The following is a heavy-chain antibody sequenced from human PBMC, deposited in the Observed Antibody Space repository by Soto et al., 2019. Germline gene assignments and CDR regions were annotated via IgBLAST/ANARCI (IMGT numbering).Heavy chain of an antibody. V-gene: IGHV1-3*01. CDR2: INAGNGNT. Sequence: ASVKVSCKASGYTFTSYAMHWVRQAPGQRLEWMGWINAGNGNTKYSQKFQGRVTITRDTSASTAYMELSSLRSEDTAVYYCARDAAEAYNWFDPWGQGTLVTVSS. D-gene: IGHD6-25*01. CDR3: ARDAAEAYNWFDP. J-gene: IGHJ5*02. CDR1: GYTFTSYA.